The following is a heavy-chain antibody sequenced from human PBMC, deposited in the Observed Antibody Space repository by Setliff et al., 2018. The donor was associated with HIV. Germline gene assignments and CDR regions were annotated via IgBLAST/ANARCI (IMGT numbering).Heavy chain of an antibody. J-gene: IGHJ5*02. CDR3: ARAGSITLIGWLDP. CDR1: GYTFNHYA. V-gene: IGHV1-69*13. CDR2: IIPFFGTA. D-gene: IGHD3-22*01. Sequence: SVKVSCKASGYTFNHYAINWVRQAPGQGLEWVGGIIPFFGTAEIEQKFQGRVKITADESKSTAYLELSSLRSEDTAVYYCARAGSITLIGWLDPWGQGTQVTVS.